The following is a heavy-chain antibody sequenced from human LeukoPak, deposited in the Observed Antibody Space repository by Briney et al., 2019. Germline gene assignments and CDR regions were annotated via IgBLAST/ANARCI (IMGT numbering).Heavy chain of an antibody. Sequence: ASETLSLTCAVYGGSFSGYYWSWIRQPPGKGLEWIGEINHSVSTNYNPSLKSRVTISVDTSKNQFSLKLSSVTAADTAVYYCARARRILRNGFDYWGQGTLVTVSS. J-gene: IGHJ4*02. V-gene: IGHV4-34*01. CDR3: ARARRILRNGFDY. CDR1: GGSFSGYY. CDR2: INHSVST. D-gene: IGHD5/OR15-5a*01.